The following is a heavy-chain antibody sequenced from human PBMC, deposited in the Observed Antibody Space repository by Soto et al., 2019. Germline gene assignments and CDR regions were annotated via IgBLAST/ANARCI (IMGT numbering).Heavy chain of an antibody. D-gene: IGHD1-1*01. CDR2: IPYDGSNK. V-gene: IGHV3-30*03. Sequence: GGSLRLSCAASGFTFSSYGMHWVRQAPGKGLEWVAVIPYDGSNKYYADSVKGRFTISRDNSKNTLYLQMNSLRAEDTAVYYCARDNLEPAPPRYWGQGTLVTVSS. CDR3: ARDNLEPAPPRY. CDR1: GFTFSSYG. J-gene: IGHJ4*02.